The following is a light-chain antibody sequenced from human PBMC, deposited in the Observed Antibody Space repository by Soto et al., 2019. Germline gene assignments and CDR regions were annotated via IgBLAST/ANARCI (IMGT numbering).Light chain of an antibody. Sequence: ALTQPPSASGSPGLPVTISCPGTSSDVGGYNYVSWYQQHPGKAPKLMIYEVSKRPSGVPDRFSGSKSGNAASLTVSGLQAEDEADYYCSSYVGTNSYVFGTGTKVTVL. CDR2: EVS. CDR1: SSDVGGYNY. CDR3: SSYVGTNSYV. V-gene: IGLV2-8*01. J-gene: IGLJ1*01.